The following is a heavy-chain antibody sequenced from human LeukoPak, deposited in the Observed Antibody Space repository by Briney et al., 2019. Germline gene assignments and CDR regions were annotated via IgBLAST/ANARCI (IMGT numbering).Heavy chain of an antibody. CDR2: ISSSGSTI. CDR3: ARVISAAVYYYYGMDV. V-gene: IGHV3-11*01. J-gene: IGHJ6*02. D-gene: IGHD2-2*01. CDR1: GFTFSDYY. Sequence: GGSLRLSCAASGFTFSDYYMSWIRQAPGKGLEWVSYISSSGSTIYYADSVKGRFTISRDNAKNSLYLQMNSLRAEDTAVYYCARVISAAVYYYYGMDVWGQGTTVTVSS.